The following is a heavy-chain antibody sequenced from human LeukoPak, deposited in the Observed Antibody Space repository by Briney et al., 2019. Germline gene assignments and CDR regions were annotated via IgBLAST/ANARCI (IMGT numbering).Heavy chain of an antibody. V-gene: IGHV3-23*01. CDR3: ARASSSWYYFDY. Sequence: GGSLRLSCAASGFTFSSYGMSWVRQAPGKGLEWVSAISGSGGSTYYADSVKGRFTISRDNAKNSLYLQMNSLRAEDTAVYYCARASSSWYYFDYWGQGTLVTVSS. CDR1: GFTFSSYG. D-gene: IGHD6-13*01. J-gene: IGHJ4*02. CDR2: ISGSGGST.